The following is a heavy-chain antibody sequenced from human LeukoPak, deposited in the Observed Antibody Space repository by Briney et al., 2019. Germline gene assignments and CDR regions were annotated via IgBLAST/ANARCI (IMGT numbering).Heavy chain of an antibody. Sequence: PGGSLRLSCAASGFTFSSYAMHWVRQAPGKGLEWVAVISYDGSNKYYADSVKGRFTISRDNSKNTLYLQMNSLRAEDTAVYYCVRSEVMDVWGQGTTVTVSS. V-gene: IGHV3-30-3*01. CDR1: GFTFSSYA. CDR2: ISYDGSNK. CDR3: VRSEVMDV. J-gene: IGHJ6*02.